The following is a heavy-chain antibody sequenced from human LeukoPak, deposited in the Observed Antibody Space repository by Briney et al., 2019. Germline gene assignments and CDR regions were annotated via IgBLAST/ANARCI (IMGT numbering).Heavy chain of an antibody. Sequence: PGGSLRLSCAASGFTFGSYEMNWVRQAPGKGLEWVSYISESSSTIYYADSVKGRFTISRDNAKNSLYLQMNRLRVEDTAVYYCARDRSGYYRWFDPWGQGTLVTVSS. J-gene: IGHJ5*02. V-gene: IGHV3-48*03. CDR1: GFTFGSYE. D-gene: IGHD5-12*01. CDR3: ARDRSGYYRWFDP. CDR2: ISESSSTI.